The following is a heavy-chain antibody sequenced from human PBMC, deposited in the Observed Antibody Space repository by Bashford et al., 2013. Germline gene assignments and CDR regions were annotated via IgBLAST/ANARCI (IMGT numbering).Heavy chain of an antibody. CDR2: IDPNSGGT. CDR3: ARGVRGQFDWLLAYYYDY. V-gene: IGHV1-2*02. J-gene: IGHJ4*02. D-gene: IGHD3-9*01. CDR1: GYSFIGSY. Sequence: ASVKVSCKASGYSFIGSYIHWVRQAPGQGLEWMGWIDPNSGGTRYAQNFQGGVTMTRDTSTDTAFMELSRLRAHDTAVYYCARGVRGQFDWLLAYYYDYWGQGNPGHRLL.